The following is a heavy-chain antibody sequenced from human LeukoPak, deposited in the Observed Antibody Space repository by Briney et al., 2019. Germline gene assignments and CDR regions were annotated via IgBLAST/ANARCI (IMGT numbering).Heavy chain of an antibody. V-gene: IGHV4-31*03. CDR3: ARLQGQWLLHDS. J-gene: IGHJ4*02. CDR2: IYYSGST. CDR1: GGSISSGGYY. Sequence: SQTLSLTCTVSGGSISSGGYYWSWIRQHPGKGLEWIGYIYYSGSTYYNPSLKSRVTISVDTSRNQFSLKVTSVTAADTAVYYCARLQGQWLLHDSWGQGTLVTVSS. D-gene: IGHD6-19*01.